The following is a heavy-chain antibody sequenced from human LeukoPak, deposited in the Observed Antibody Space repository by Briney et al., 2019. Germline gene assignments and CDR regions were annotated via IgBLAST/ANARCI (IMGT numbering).Heavy chain of an antibody. Sequence: ASVKVSCKASGYTFTSYYMHWARQAPGQGLEWRGIINPSGGSTSYAQKFQRRVTTTRHTSTSTLYMELSTLRPAHTAVHYCARPGTPMVGSVDHRGQGTLVTVSS. D-gene: IGHD5-18*01. J-gene: IGHJ4*02. CDR3: ARPGTPMVGSVDH. CDR2: INPSGGST. V-gene: IGHV1-46*01. CDR1: GYTFTSYY.